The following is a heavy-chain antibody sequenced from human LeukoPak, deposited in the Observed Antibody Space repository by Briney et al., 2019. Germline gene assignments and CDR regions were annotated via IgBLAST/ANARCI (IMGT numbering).Heavy chain of an antibody. CDR1: GGTFSSYA. J-gene: IGHJ4*02. Sequence: ASVKVSCKASGGTFSSYAISWVRQAPGQGLEWMGRIIPILGTANYAQKFQGRVTITADKSTSTAYMELSSLRSEDTAVYYCARAMTPFSPSDYWGQGTLVTVSS. CDR2: IIPILGTA. V-gene: IGHV1-69*04. D-gene: IGHD2-15*01. CDR3: ARAMTPFSPSDY.